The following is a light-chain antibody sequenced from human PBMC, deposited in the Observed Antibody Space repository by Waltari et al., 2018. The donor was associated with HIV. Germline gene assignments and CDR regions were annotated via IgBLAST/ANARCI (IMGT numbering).Light chain of an antibody. Sequence: SALLPPASVSGSPAQSITISAPGTSRAGGGDHYVSWSQQHPVKSPKLMIYDVSNRPSGVSNRFSGSKSGNTASLTISGLQAEDEADYYCSSYTSSSTFYVVFGGGTKLTVL. CDR2: DVS. CDR1: SRAGGGDHY. V-gene: IGLV2-14*01. CDR3: SSYTSSSTFYVV. J-gene: IGLJ2*01.